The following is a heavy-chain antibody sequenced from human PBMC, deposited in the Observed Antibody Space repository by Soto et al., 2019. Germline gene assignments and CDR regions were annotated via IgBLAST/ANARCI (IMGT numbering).Heavy chain of an antibody. Sequence: SVKVSCKASGGTFSSYTISWVRQAPGQGLEWMGRIIPILGIANYAQKFQGRVTITADKSTSTAYMELSSLRSEDTAVYYCASTISSDYYYMDVWGKGTTVTVSS. V-gene: IGHV1-69*02. CDR2: IIPILGIA. CDR1: GGTFSSYT. CDR3: ASTISSDYYYMDV. D-gene: IGHD6-19*01. J-gene: IGHJ6*03.